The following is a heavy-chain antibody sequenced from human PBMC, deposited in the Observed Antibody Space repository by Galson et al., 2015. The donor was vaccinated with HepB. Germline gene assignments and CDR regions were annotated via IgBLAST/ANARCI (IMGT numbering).Heavy chain of an antibody. CDR2: ISSGSSYI. CDR3: ARDMRVGAGDY. CDR1: GFTFSSYI. J-gene: IGHJ4*02. V-gene: IGHV3-21*04. Sequence: SLRLSCAASGFTFSSYIMNWVRQAPGKGLEWVSSISSGSSYIYYADSVKGRFTISRDNAKNSLYLQMNSLRAEDTAVYYCARDMRVGAGDYWGQGTLVTVSS. D-gene: IGHD3-22*01.